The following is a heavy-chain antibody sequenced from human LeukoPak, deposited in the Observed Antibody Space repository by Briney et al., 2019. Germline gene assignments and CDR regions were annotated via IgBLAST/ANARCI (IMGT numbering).Heavy chain of an antibody. Sequence: PSQTLSLTCTVSGCSISSGRYYWSWIRPPAGEGVGWIGSIHTSGSSYYNSSLKGVVTILVNTSKNQLSLNLSSVSAADTAVYYSATGATYYDILTGYHHYYYYMNAWGKGTTVTISS. J-gene: IGHJ6*03. D-gene: IGHD3-9*01. CDR2: IHTSGSS. V-gene: IGHV4-61*02. CDR1: GCSISSGRYY. CDR3: ATGATYYDILTGYHHYYYYMNA.